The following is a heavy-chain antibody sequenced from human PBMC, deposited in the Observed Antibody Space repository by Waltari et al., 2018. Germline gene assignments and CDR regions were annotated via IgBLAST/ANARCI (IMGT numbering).Heavy chain of an antibody. D-gene: IGHD1-26*01. CDR3: ARDRGIGLFLDS. V-gene: IGHV4-4*02. CDR2: IHRSGRT. J-gene: IGHJ1*01. Sequence: QVQLQQSGPGLVEPSGTLSLTCTVSGDSMYSNSWWSWVRQSPEKGLEWIGQIHRSGRTNYNPSFESRVTISADTSNNHFSLRLTSTTAADTAMYYCARDRGIGLFLDSWGQGTLVTVSP. CDR1: GDSMYSNSW.